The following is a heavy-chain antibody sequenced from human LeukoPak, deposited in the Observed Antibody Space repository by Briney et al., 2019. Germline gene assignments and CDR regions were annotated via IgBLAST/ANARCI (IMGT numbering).Heavy chain of an antibody. Sequence: SVKVSCKASGGTFSSYAISWVRQAPGQGLEWMGRIIPILGIANYAQKFQGRVTITADKSTSTAYMELSSLRSEDTAVYYCARDPPSTSNYYDSSGPKEVWFDPWGQGTLVTVSS. CDR3: ARDPPSTSNYYDSSGPKEVWFDP. CDR2: IIPILGIA. J-gene: IGHJ5*02. V-gene: IGHV1-69*04. D-gene: IGHD3-22*01. CDR1: GGTFSSYA.